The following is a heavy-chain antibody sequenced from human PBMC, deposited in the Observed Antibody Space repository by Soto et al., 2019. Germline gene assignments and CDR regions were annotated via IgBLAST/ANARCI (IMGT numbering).Heavy chain of an antibody. CDR1: DDSINSDKYY. J-gene: IGHJ4*02. D-gene: IGHD3-9*01. CDR3: ARLEGLATISYYFDF. V-gene: IGHV4-39*01. CDR2: VYYRGNA. Sequence: QLQLQESGPGLVKPSETLSLTCSVSDDSINSDKYYWGWIRQPPGKVLEWIGSVYYRGNAYYNLSLQTRFTISLDKSKSQFSLKLNSVPAADSAVYFCARLEGLATISYYFDFWGPGALVTVSS.